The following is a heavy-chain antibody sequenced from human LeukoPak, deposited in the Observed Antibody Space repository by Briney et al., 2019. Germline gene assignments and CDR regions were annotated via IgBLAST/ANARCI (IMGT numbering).Heavy chain of an antibody. V-gene: IGHV3-33*05. D-gene: IGHD6-6*01. CDR2: ISSDGFDK. J-gene: IGHJ4*02. CDR1: GFTFSTSG. Sequence: GGSLRLSCAASGFTFSTSGMPWVRQAPGKGLEWVAVISSDGFDKYYADSVKGRFTISRDNSKSAVYLQMNSLRAEDTAVYYCAKDRKSTSFLDYWGQGTQVTVSS. CDR3: AKDRKSTSFLDY.